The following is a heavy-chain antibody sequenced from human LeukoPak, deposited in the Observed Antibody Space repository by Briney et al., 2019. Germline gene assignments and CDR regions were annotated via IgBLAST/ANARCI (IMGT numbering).Heavy chain of an antibody. CDR3: XXXXSYYRDWFDP. Sequence: SETLXXTCTVSGGSISSSSYYWGWIRQPPGKGLEWIGSIYYSGSTYYNPSLKSRFTISVDTSKNQFSLKLSSVTAADTAVYXXXXXXSYYRDWFDPWGQGTLVTVS. CDR2: IYYSGST. D-gene: IGHD1-26*01. J-gene: IGHJ5*02. V-gene: IGHV4-39*01. CDR1: GGSISSSSYY.